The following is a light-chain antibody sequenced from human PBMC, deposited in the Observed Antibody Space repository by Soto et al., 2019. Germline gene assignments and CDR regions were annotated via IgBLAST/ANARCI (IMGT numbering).Light chain of an antibody. CDR1: QSVGSNY. V-gene: IGKV3-20*01. Sequence: EIVLTQSPGTLSLSPGERATLSCRASQSVGSNYLAWYQQKPGQAPRLLIYGASSRATGIADRFSGSGSGTEFTLTISSLQPDDFATYYCQQYNSWTFGQGTKVDIK. J-gene: IGKJ1*01. CDR3: QQYNSWT. CDR2: GAS.